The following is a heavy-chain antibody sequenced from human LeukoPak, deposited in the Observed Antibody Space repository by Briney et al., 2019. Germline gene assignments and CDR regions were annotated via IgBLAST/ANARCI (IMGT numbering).Heavy chain of an antibody. V-gene: IGHV3-33*01. CDR1: GFTFSSYG. D-gene: IGHD3-10*01. CDR2: IWYDGSNT. J-gene: IGHJ4*02. Sequence: GGSLRLSCAASGFTFSSYGIHWVRQAPGMGLEWVALIWYDGSNTYYADSVKGRFTISRDNSKNTLYLQMNSLRVEDTAVYYCARAREQYSSGSHYYFDYWGQGTLVTVSS. CDR3: ARAREQYSSGSHYYFDY.